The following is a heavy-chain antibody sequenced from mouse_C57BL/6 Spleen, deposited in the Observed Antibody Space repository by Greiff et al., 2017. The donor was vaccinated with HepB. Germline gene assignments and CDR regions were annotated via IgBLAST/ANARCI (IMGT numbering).Heavy chain of an antibody. CDR3: ARSLYYGNYVFDY. D-gene: IGHD2-1*01. V-gene: IGHV5-17*01. J-gene: IGHJ2*01. CDR1: GFTFSDYG. Sequence: EVQVVESGGGLVKPGGSLKLSCAASGFTFSDYGMHWVRQAPEKGLEWVAYISSGSSTIYYADTVKGRFTISRDNAKNTLFLQMTSLRSEDTAMYYCARSLYYGNYVFDYWGQGTTLTVSS. CDR2: ISSGSSTI.